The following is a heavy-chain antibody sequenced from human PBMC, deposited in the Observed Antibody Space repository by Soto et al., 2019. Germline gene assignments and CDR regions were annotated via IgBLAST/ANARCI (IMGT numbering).Heavy chain of an antibody. Sequence: SETLSLTCTVSGGSISSSSYYWGWIRQPPGKGLEWIGSIYYSGSTYYNPSLKSRVTISVDTSKNQFSLKLSSVTAADTAVYYCARLGYYYGSGSYYYWFDPWGQGTLVTVSS. J-gene: IGHJ5*02. V-gene: IGHV4-39*01. D-gene: IGHD3-10*01. CDR2: IYYSGST. CDR3: ARLGYYYGSGSYYYWFDP. CDR1: GGSISSSSYY.